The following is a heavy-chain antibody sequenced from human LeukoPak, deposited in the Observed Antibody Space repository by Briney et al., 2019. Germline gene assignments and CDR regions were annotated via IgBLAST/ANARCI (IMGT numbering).Heavy chain of an antibody. CDR1: GGSMSSYN. CDR2: VYTSGNT. J-gene: IGHJ3*01. Sequence: PSETLSLTCTVSGGSMSSYNWSCIRQPAGKGLEWIGRVYTSGNTNYNPSLKSRVTMSVDTSKNQFSLKLTSVTAADTAVYYCARGLRHSKDLWGQGTMVTVSS. V-gene: IGHV4-4*07. D-gene: IGHD6-6*01. CDR3: ARGLRHSKDL.